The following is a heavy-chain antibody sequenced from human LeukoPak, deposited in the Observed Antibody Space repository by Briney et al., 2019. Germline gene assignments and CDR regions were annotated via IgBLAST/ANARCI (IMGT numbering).Heavy chain of an antibody. CDR3: ARDGSSWYVYFDY. V-gene: IGHV4-61*08. Sequence: SQTLSLTCTVSGGSISSGDYYWSWIRQPPGKGLEWIGYIYYSGSTNYNPSLKSRVTISVDTSKNQFSLKLSSVTAADTAVYYCARDGSSWYVYFDYWGQGTLVTVSS. CDR2: IYYSGST. CDR1: GGSISSGDYY. J-gene: IGHJ4*02. D-gene: IGHD6-13*01.